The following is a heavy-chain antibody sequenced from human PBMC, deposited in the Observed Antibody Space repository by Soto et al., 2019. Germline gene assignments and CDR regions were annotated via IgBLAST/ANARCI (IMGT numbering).Heavy chain of an antibody. CDR3: AKGRDFWSGNCMDV. V-gene: IGHV3-23*01. Sequence: GGSLRLSCAASGFTFSSYAMSWVRQAPGKGLEWVSAISGSGGSTYYADSVKGRFTISRDNSKNTLYLQMNSLRAEDTAVYYCAKGRDFWSGNCMDVWGKGTTVTVSS. CDR2: ISGSGGST. J-gene: IGHJ6*03. D-gene: IGHD3-3*01. CDR1: GFTFSSYA.